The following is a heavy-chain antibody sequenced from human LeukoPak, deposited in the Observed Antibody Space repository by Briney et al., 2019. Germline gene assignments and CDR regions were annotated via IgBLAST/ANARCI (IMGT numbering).Heavy chain of an antibody. V-gene: IGHV4-59*01. CDR2: IYYSGST. CDR3: ARGNTIFGVVISFDC. CDR1: GGSISSYY. Sequence: KPSETLSLTCTVSGGSISSYYWSRVRQPPGKGLEWIGYIYYSGSTNYNPSLKSRVTISVDTSKNQFSLKLSSVTAADTAVYYCARGNTIFGVVISFDCWGQGTLVTVSS. D-gene: IGHD3-3*01. J-gene: IGHJ4*02.